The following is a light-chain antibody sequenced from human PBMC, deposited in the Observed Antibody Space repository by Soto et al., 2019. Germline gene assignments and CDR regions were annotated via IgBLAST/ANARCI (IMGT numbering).Light chain of an antibody. CDR3: QQNINCPLT. Sequence: EIVLTQSPATLSLSPGERATLSCRASQTVSSSLAWYQQKPGQAPRLLIYEASNRATGIPARFSGSGSGADFTLTISSLEPEDFALYYCQQNINCPLTLGGGTKV. CDR2: EAS. CDR1: QTVSSS. J-gene: IGKJ4*01. V-gene: IGKV3-11*01.